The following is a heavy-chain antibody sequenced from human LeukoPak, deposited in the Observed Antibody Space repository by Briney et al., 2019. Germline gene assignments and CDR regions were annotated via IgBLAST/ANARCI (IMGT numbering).Heavy chain of an antibody. Sequence: GGSLRLSCAASGFTVSSSYMSWVRQAPGKGLEWVSVIYSGGSTYYADSVKGRFTISRDNSKNTLYLQMNSLRAEDTAVYYCARDSLGYCTNGVCPEGYFDYWGQGTLVTVSS. D-gene: IGHD2-8*01. CDR3: ARDSLGYCTNGVCPEGYFDY. CDR2: IYSGGST. V-gene: IGHV3-66*01. J-gene: IGHJ4*02. CDR1: GFTVSSSY.